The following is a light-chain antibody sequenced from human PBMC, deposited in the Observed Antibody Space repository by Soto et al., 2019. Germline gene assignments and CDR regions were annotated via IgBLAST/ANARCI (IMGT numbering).Light chain of an antibody. CDR2: EVS. V-gene: IGLV2-8*01. CDR1: SIDIAPYNY. Sequence: QSALTQPASVSGSPGQSLTISCTGTSIDIAPYNYVSWYQQHPGKAPKLMIYEVSKRPSGVPDRFSGSKSGNTASLTVSGLQAEDEADYYCSSYAGSNNLGVFGTGTKVTVL. J-gene: IGLJ1*01. CDR3: SSYAGSNNLGV.